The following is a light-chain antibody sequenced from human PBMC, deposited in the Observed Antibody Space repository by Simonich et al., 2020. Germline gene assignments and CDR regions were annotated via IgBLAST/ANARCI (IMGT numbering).Light chain of an antibody. CDR3: SSYTSSSTV. J-gene: IGLJ2*01. Sequence: QSALTQPASVSGSPGQSITISCTGPSSDVGGYNYVSWYQQHPGKAPKLMIYDVSKRPSGVSNRFSSSKSGNTASLTISGLQAEDEADYYCSSYTSSSTVFGGGTKLTVL. V-gene: IGLV2-14*01. CDR1: SSDVGGYNY. CDR2: DVS.